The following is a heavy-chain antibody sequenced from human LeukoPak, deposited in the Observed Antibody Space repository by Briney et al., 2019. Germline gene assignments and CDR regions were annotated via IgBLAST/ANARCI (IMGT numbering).Heavy chain of an antibody. D-gene: IGHD1-14*01. Sequence: GGSLRLSCAASGFTFDDYTMHWVRRAPGKGLEWVSLISWDGGSTYYADSVKGRFTISRDNSKNSLYLQMNSLRTEDTALYYCAKDNRGGAFDIWGQGTMVTVSS. V-gene: IGHV3-43*01. CDR1: GFTFDDYT. CDR3: AKDNRGGAFDI. J-gene: IGHJ3*02. CDR2: ISWDGGST.